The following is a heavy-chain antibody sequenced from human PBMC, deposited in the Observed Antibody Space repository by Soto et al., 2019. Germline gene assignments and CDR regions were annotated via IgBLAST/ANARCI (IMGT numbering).Heavy chain of an antibody. D-gene: IGHD3-22*01. CDR1: GCTFGSYS. J-gene: IGHJ5*02. Sequence: GGPLRLSCTAAGCTFGSYSMIWVRQTPGKGLEWVSYIRSGSSTMHYADSVRGRFTISRDNAKNSLYLQMNSLRDEDTAVYYCQRARYYDSGVFWFAPWGQGTLVTVSS. CDR3: QRARYYDSGVFWFAP. V-gene: IGHV3-48*02. CDR2: IRSGSSTM.